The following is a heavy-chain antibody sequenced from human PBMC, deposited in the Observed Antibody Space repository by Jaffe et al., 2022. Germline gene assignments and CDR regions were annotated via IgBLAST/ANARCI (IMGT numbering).Heavy chain of an antibody. V-gene: IGHV3-30*18. D-gene: IGHD6-6*01. CDR3: AKDGPSSSSGYFDY. J-gene: IGHJ4*02. CDR1: GFTFSSYG. Sequence: QVQLVESGGGVVQPGRSLRLSCAASGFTFSSYGMHWVRQAPGKGLEWVAVISYDGSNKYYADSVKGRFTISRDNSKNTLYLQMNSLRAEDTAVYYCAKDGPSSSSGYFDYWGQGTLVTVSS. CDR2: ISYDGSNK.